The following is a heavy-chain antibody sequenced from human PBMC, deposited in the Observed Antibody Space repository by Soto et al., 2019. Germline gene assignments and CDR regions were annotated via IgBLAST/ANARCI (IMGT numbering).Heavy chain of an antibody. CDR2: IYWDSDQ. CDR3: FNMPPQQWMSFSD. J-gene: IGHJ3*01. CDR1: GFSLSTTSVG. D-gene: IGHD6-19*01. V-gene: IGHV2-5*02. Sequence: QIILKESGPTLVKPTQTLTLTCSFSGFSLSTTSVGVGWIRQPPGTALEWLALIYWDSDQRYSPSQKRRLTTTKDTPKNQVALTTPNMDPGHTCTYYCFNMPPQQWMSFSDWDQGTMVIVSS.